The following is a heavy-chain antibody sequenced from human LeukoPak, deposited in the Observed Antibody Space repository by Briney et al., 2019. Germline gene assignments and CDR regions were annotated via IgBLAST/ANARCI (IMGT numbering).Heavy chain of an antibody. V-gene: IGHV3-48*04. D-gene: IGHD5-18*01. J-gene: IGHJ6*02. CDR2: ISSRGSTI. Sequence: RAGGSLRLSCAASGFTFSSYSMSWIRQAPGKGLEWVSYISSRGSTIYYADSVKGRFTISRDNAKNSLYLQMNSLRAEDTAVYYCARHDTAMATDYGMDVWGQGTTVTVSS. CDR1: GFTFSSYS. CDR3: ARHDTAMATDYGMDV.